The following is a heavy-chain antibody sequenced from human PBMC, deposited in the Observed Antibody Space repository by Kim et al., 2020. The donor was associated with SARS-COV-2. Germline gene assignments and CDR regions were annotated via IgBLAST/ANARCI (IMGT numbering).Heavy chain of an antibody. J-gene: IGHJ4*02. CDR2: INPNNGVT. CDR3: VRDGTLITMVRGVIDY. D-gene: IGHD3-10*01. CDR1: GYTFTAYY. V-gene: IGHV1-2*06. Sequence: ASVKVSCKASGYTFTAYYMHWVRQAPGQGLEWMGRINPNNGVTNYAQKFQGRVTMTRDTSISTAYMELSSLTSDDTAVYYCVRDGTLITMVRGVIDYWGQGTLVTVSS.